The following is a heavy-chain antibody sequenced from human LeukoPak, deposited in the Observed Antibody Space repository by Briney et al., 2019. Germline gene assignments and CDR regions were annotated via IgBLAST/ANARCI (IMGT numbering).Heavy chain of an antibody. Sequence: TGGSLRLSCAASGFTFDDYTMHWVRQAPGKGLEWVSLISWDDDSTYYADSVKGRFTISRDNSKNSLYLQMNSLRTEDTALYYCAKGDSSSWYNFDNWGQGTLVTVSS. CDR3: AKGDSSSWYNFDN. CDR1: GFTFDDYT. J-gene: IGHJ4*02. CDR2: ISWDDDST. D-gene: IGHD6-13*01. V-gene: IGHV3-43*01.